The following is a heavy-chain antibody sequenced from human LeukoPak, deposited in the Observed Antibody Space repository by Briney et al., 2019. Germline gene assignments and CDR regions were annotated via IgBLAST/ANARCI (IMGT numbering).Heavy chain of an antibody. CDR2: ISAYNGNT. J-gene: IGHJ4*02. CDR1: GYTFTGYY. CDR3: ARGPEEYNWNDGGNYFDY. Sequence: ASVKVSCKASGYTFTGYYVHWVRQAPGQGLEWMGWISAYNGNTNYAQKLQGRVTMTTDTSTSTAYMELRSLRSDDTAVYYCARGPEEYNWNDGGNYFDYWGQGTLVTVSS. D-gene: IGHD1-1*01. V-gene: IGHV1-18*04.